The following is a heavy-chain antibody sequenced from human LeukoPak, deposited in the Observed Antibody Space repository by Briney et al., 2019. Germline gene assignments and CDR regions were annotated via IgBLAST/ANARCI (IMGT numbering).Heavy chain of an antibody. CDR3: AKGKQRGRLIVVAEAFDY. CDR2: ISGSGGST. CDR1: GFTFSSYA. J-gene: IGHJ4*02. Sequence: PGGSLRLSCAASGFTFSSYAMSWVRQAPGKGLEWVSAISGSGGSTYYADSVKGRFTISRDNSKNTLYLQMNSLRAEDTAVYYCAKGKQRGRLIVVAEAFDYWGQGTLVTASS. V-gene: IGHV3-23*01. D-gene: IGHD2-2*01.